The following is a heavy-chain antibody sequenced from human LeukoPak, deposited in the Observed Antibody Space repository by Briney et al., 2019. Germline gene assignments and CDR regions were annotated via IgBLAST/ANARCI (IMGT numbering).Heavy chain of an antibody. CDR3: ARAENSGSGGLDP. J-gene: IGHJ5*02. V-gene: IGHV3-21*01. Sequence: GGSLRLSCAASGFTFNIYSMNWVRQAPGKGLEWVSRITSSSHYIYYADSVKGRFTISRDNAKNSLYLDMSSLRADDTAVYYCARAENSGSGGLDPWGQGTLVTVSS. CDR1: GFTFNIYS. CDR2: ITSSSHYI. D-gene: IGHD2-15*01.